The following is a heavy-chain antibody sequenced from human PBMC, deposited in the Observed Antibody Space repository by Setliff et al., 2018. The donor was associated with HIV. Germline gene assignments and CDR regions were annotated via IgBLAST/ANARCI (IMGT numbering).Heavy chain of an antibody. Sequence: SETLSLTCAVSGYFISSGYYWGWIRQPPGKGLEWIGSPSHVGGTYYNPSLKSRVTISIDTSMNQFSLRLTSVTAADTAVYYCARRPIKGYGPFDSWGPGTLVTVSS. V-gene: IGHV4-38-2*01. D-gene: IGHD2-15*01. CDR3: ARRPIKGYGPFDS. J-gene: IGHJ4*02. CDR1: GYFISSGYY. CDR2: PSHVGGT.